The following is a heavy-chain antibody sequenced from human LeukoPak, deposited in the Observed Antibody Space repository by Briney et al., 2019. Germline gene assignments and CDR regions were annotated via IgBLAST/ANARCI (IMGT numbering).Heavy chain of an antibody. CDR1: GGSFSGYF. V-gene: IGHV4-34*01. Sequence: PSETLSLTCAVYGGSFSGYFWSWIRLPPGKGLKWIGEINRGVSTTYSPSLKSRVTISVGTSKNQCSLRLRSVTAADTAVYYCARGQQQLADYYYSYMDVWGKGTTVAVSS. CDR3: ARGQQQLADYYYSYMDV. D-gene: IGHD6-13*01. CDR2: INRGVST. J-gene: IGHJ6*03.